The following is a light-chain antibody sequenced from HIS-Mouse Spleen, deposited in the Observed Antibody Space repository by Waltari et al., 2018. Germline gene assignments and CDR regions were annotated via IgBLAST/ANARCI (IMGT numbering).Light chain of an antibody. V-gene: IGLV2-11*02. CDR3: CSYAGSYTPWV. CDR1: SSDVGVYNY. J-gene: IGLJ3*02. CDR2: DVS. Sequence: QSALTHPRPVSGSPGQSVTIPCTGTSSDVGVYNYSSWYQQHPGKAPKLMIYDVSKRPSGVPDRFSGSKSGNTASLTISGLQAEDEADYYCCSYAGSYTPWVFGGGTKLTVL.